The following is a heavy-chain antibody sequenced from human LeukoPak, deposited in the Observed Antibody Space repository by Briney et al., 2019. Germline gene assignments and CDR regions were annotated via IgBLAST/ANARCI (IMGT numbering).Heavy chain of an antibody. CDR2: INHSGST. D-gene: IGHD6-19*01. CDR3: ARGRVAVAGTNFDY. CDR1: GGSFSGYY. Sequence: SETLSLTCAVYGGSFSGYYWSWNRQPPGKGLEWIGEINHSGSTNYNPSLKSRVTISVDTSKNQFSLKLSSVTAADTAVYYCARGRVAVAGTNFDYWGQGTLVTVSS. J-gene: IGHJ4*02. V-gene: IGHV4-34*01.